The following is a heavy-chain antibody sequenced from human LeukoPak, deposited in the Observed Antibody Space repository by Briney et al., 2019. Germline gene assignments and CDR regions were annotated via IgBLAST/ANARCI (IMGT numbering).Heavy chain of an antibody. CDR1: GFTFSSYS. CDR3: ARDQALQVGASFHVVFDI. D-gene: IGHD1-26*01. J-gene: IGHJ3*02. Sequence: GGSLRLSCAASGFTFSSYSMNWVRPAPGKGLEWVSSISSSSSYIYYADSVKGRFTISRDNAKKSLYLQMNSLRAEDRSVYYCARDQALQVGASFHVVFDIWGQGTMVTVSS. CDR2: ISSSSSYI. V-gene: IGHV3-21*01.